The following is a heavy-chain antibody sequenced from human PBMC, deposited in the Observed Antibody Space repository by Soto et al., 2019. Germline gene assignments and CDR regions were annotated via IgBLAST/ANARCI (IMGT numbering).Heavy chain of an antibody. CDR1: GYTFTSYG. CDR3: ASNDFWSGYHARFDY. CDR2: ISAYNGNT. J-gene: IGHJ4*02. Sequence: ASVKVSCKASGYTFTSYGISGVRQAPGQGLEWMGWISAYNGNTNYAQKLQGRVTMTTDTSTSTAYMELRSLRSDATAVYYCASNDFWSGYHARFDYWGQGTLVTVSS. V-gene: IGHV1-18*01. D-gene: IGHD3-3*01.